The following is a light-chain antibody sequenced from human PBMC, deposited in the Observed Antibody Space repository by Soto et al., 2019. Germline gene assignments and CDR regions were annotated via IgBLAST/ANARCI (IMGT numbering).Light chain of an antibody. V-gene: IGKV1-27*01. J-gene: IGKJ1*01. CDR2: AAS. CDR1: QGISNY. Sequence: DIQMTQSPATLSASVGDRATITCRASQGISNYLAWYQQKPGKDPTLLIYAASTQQSGVPSRFSGSGSGTDFTLTISSMQPEDVATYYCQKYSSSRWTFGQGTKLEIK. CDR3: QKYSSSRWT.